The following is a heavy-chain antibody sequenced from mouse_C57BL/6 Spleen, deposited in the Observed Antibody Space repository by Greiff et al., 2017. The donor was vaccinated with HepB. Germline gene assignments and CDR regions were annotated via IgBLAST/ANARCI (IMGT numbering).Heavy chain of an antibody. Sequence: QVQLQQSGAELVRPGASVKLSCKASGYTFTDYYINWVKQRPGQGLEWIARIYPGSGNTYYNEKFKGKATLTAEKSSSTAYMQLSSLTSEDSAVYFCARGQLRLLDDWGQGTTLTVSS. J-gene: IGHJ2*01. D-gene: IGHD3-2*02. V-gene: IGHV1-76*01. CDR3: ARGQLRLLDD. CDR2: IYPGSGNT. CDR1: GYTFTDYY.